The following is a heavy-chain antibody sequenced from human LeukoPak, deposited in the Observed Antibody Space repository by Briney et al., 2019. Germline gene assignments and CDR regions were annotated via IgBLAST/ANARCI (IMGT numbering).Heavy chain of an antibody. CDR2: IYYSGST. Sequence: PSETLPLTCTVSGGSISSYYWSWIRQPPGKGLEWIGYIYYSGSTNYNPSLKSRVTISVDTSKNQFSLKLSSVTAADTAVYYCASDYYDSSGYGSWGQGTLVTVSS. CDR3: ASDYYDSSGYGS. J-gene: IGHJ4*02. V-gene: IGHV4-59*01. CDR1: GGSISSYY. D-gene: IGHD3-22*01.